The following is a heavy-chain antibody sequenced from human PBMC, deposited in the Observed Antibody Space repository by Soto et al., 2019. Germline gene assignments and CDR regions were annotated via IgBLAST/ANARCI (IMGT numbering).Heavy chain of an antibody. J-gene: IGHJ5*02. CDR1: GYTFTSYG. CDR3: ARDQIQLWFPNWFDP. CDR2: ISAYNGNT. Sequence: GASVKVSCKASGYTFTSYGISWVRQAPGQGLEWMGWISAYNGNTNYAQKLQGRVTMTTDTSTSTAYMELRSLRSDDTAVYYCARDQIQLWFPNWFDPWGQGTLVTVSS. V-gene: IGHV1-18*01. D-gene: IGHD5-18*01.